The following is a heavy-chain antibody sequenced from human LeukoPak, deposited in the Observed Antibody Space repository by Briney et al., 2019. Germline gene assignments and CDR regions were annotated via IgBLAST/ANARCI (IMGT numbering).Heavy chain of an antibody. CDR1: GGSIDSRSYY. V-gene: IGHV4-61*05. CDR3: ARRTVVLDY. Sequence: PSETLSLTCTVSGGSIDSRSYYWDWIRQPPGKGLEWIGYIYYSGSTTYNPSLKSRVTISVDTSENQFSLRLTSVTAADTAVYYCARRTVVLDYWGQGTLVTVSS. CDR2: IYYSGST. D-gene: IGHD4-23*01. J-gene: IGHJ4*02.